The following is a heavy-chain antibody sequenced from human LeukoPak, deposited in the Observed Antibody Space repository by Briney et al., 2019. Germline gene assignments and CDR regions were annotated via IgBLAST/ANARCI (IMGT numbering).Heavy chain of an antibody. CDR1: GFTFSSYA. J-gene: IGHJ4*02. D-gene: IGHD3-10*01. Sequence: GGSLRLSCAASGFTFSSYAMSWVRRAPGKGLEWVSAISGSGGSTYYADSVKGRFTISRDNSKNTLYLQMNSLRAEDTAVYYCAKDTRITMVRGVIPKKGFDYWGQGTLVTVSS. CDR3: AKDTRITMVRGVIPKKGFDY. CDR2: ISGSGGST. V-gene: IGHV3-23*01.